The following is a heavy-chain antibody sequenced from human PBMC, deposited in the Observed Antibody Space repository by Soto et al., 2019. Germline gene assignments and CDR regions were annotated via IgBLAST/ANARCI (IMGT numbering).Heavy chain of an antibody. CDR2: IYNSGST. CDR3: ARDRAGCSGRSCYSPPDYYYYMDV. V-gene: IGHV4-59*01. Sequence: QVQLQESGPGLVKPSETLSLTCTVSGVSISSSYWSWIRQPPGKGLEWIGYIYNSGSTNYNPSLRSRITISVDTSKNHVSLVLSSVTAADTAVYYCARDRAGCSGRSCYSPPDYYYYMDVWGKGTTVTVS. J-gene: IGHJ6*03. CDR1: GVSISSSY. D-gene: IGHD2-15*01.